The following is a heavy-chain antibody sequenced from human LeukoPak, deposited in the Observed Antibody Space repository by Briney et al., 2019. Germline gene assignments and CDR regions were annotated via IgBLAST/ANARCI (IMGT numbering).Heavy chain of an antibody. Sequence: SETLSLTXAVYGGSFSGYYWSWIRQPPGKGLEWIGEINHSGSTNYNPSLKSRVTISVDTSKNQFSLKLSSVTAADTAVYYCARGGINYYGSGSYYPFDYWGQGTLVTVSS. CDR1: GGSFSGYY. CDR2: INHSGST. V-gene: IGHV4-34*01. CDR3: ARGGINYYGSGSYYPFDY. D-gene: IGHD3-10*01. J-gene: IGHJ4*02.